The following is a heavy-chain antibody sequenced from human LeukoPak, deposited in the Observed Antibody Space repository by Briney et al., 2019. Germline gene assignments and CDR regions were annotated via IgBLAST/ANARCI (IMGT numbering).Heavy chain of an antibody. CDR2: INHSGST. Sequence: SETLSLTCAVYGGSFSGYYWSWIRQPPGKGLEWIGEINHSGSTNYNPSLKSRVIISVDTSKNQFSLKLSSVTAADTAVYYCARLGGSGSIDYWGQGTLVTVSS. D-gene: IGHD3-10*01. CDR3: ARLGGSGSIDY. J-gene: IGHJ4*02. V-gene: IGHV4-34*01. CDR1: GGSFSGYY.